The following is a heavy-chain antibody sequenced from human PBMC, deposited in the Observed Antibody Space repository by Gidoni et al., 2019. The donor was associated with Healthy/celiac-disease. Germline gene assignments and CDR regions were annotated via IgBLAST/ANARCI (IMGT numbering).Heavy chain of an antibody. J-gene: IGHJ4*02. V-gene: IGHV4-59*08. D-gene: IGHD2-8*01. Sequence: QVQLQESGPGLVKPSETLSLTCTVSGGSISSYYWSWIRQPPGKGLEWIGYIYYSGSTNYNPSLKSRVTISVDTSKNQFSLKLSSVTAADTAVYYCARHKWWGSFDYWGQGTLVTVSS. CDR2: IYYSGST. CDR1: GGSISSYY. CDR3: ARHKWWGSFDY.